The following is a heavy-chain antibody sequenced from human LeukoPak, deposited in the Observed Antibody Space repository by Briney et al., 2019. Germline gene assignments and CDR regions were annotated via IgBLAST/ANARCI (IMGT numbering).Heavy chain of an antibody. CDR1: GHTFTGYD. V-gene: IGHV1-2*02. J-gene: IGHJ4*02. D-gene: IGHD5-12*01. Sequence: ASVKVSCKASGHTFTGYDMTWVRQAPGQGLECMGWINPNSGGRNYAQKFQGRVTMTRDTSISPTYRELSRLTSDDTAVYYCARGRGYSGYDWGQGTLVTVSS. CDR3: ARGRGYSGYD. CDR2: INPNSGGR.